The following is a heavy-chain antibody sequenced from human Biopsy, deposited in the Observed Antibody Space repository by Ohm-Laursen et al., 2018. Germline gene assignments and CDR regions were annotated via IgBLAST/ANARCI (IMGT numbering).Heavy chain of an antibody. Sequence: LSLTCAASGFSFSNYGMHWVRQAPGKGLEWVALISHGGNDEYYADSVEGRFTISRDNSKNTVLLQMNSLRAEDTAVYHCAKDRDLNLLAWFDPWGQGTLVTVSS. J-gene: IGHJ5*01. CDR3: AKDRDLNLLAWFDP. D-gene: IGHD2-8*02. CDR1: GFSFSNYG. CDR2: ISHGGNDE. V-gene: IGHV3-30*18.